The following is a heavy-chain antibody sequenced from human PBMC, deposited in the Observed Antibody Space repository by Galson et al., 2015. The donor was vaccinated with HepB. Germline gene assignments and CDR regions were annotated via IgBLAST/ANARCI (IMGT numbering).Heavy chain of an antibody. CDR3: ARHTGCPDY. V-gene: IGHV4-39*01. D-gene: IGHD2-8*02. J-gene: IGHJ4*02. Sequence: SETLSLTCTVSGGSISSSCYYWGWIRQPPGQGLEWIGSVYYSGSTYYNPSLKSRVTISVDTSKNRFSLKLTSVTAADTAVYYCARHTGCPDYWGQGTLVTVSS. CDR1: GGSISSSCYY. CDR2: VYYSGST.